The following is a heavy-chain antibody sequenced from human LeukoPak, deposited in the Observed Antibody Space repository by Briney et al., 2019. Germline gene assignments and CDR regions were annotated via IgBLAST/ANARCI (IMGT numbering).Heavy chain of an antibody. CDR1: GGSFSGYY. CDR3: ARGSGGSGSYRN. V-gene: IGHV4-34*01. D-gene: IGHD3-10*01. Sequence: PSETLSLTCAVYGGSFSGYYWSWIRQPPGKGLEWIGEINHSGSTNYNPSLKSRVTISVDTSKNQFSLKLSSVTAADTAVYYCARGSGGSGSYRNWGQGTLVTVSS. J-gene: IGHJ4*02. CDR2: INHSGST.